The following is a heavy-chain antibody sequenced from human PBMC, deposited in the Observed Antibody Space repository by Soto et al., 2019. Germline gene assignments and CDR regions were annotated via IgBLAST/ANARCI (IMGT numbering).Heavy chain of an antibody. CDR3: AKAIAARYLAYYYYGIYV. CDR2: ISWDGGST. CDR1: GFTFDDYT. Sequence: PGGSLRLSCAASGFTFDDYTMHWVRQAPGKGLEWVSLISWDGGSTYYADSVKGRFTISRDNSKNSLYLQMNSLRTEDTALYYCAKAIAARYLAYYYYGIYVRAQGTTVTVSS. J-gene: IGHJ6*02. D-gene: IGHD6-6*01. V-gene: IGHV3-43*01.